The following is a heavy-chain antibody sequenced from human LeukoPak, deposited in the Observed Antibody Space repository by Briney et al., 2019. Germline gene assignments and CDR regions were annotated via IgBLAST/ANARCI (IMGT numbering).Heavy chain of an antibody. J-gene: IGHJ4*02. CDR2: IYYSGST. CDR3: ARDPVSGYDVYYFDY. CDR1: GGSISSYY. D-gene: IGHD3-22*01. Sequence: PSETLSLTCTVSGGSISSYYWSWIRQPPGKGLEWIGYIYYSGSTNYNPSLKSRVTISVDTSKNQFSLKLSSVTAADTAVYYCARDPVSGYDVYYFDYWGQGTLVTVSS. V-gene: IGHV4-59*01.